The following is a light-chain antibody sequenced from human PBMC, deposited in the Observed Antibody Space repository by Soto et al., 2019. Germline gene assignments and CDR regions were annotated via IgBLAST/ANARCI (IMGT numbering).Light chain of an antibody. J-gene: IGKJ4*01. CDR1: QSVLYSSNNKNY. CDR2: WAS. Sequence: DIVMTQSPDSLAVSLGERATINCKSSQSVLYSSNNKNYLAWYQQKPGQPPKLLIYWASTRESGVPDRFSGSGSGTDFILTISSLQDEDVAVYYCQQYYSTPLAFGGGTKVDIK. CDR3: QQYYSTPLA. V-gene: IGKV4-1*01.